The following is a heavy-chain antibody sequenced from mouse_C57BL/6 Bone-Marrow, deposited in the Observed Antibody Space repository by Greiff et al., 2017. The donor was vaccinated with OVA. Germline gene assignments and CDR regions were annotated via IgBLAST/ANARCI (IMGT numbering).Heavy chain of an antibody. CDR1: GFTFSSYG. Sequence: EVMLVESGGDLVKPGGSLKLSCAASGFTFSSYGMSWVRQTPDKRLEWVATISSGGSYTYYPDSVKGRFTISRDNAKNTLYLQMSSLKSEDTAMYYCARTWAYWGQGTLVTVSA. CDR2: ISSGGSYT. J-gene: IGHJ3*01. CDR3: ARTWAY. V-gene: IGHV5-6*01.